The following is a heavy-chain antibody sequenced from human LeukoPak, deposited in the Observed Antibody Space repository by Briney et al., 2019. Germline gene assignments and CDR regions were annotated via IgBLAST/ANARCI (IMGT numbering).Heavy chain of an antibody. V-gene: IGHV4-34*01. CDR2: INHSGST. CDR1: GGSFSGYY. CDR3: ARGPSIVVVPAAFLYDY. Sequence: KPSHSVSLTCAVDGGSFSGYYWSWIRQHPGKGLEWIGEINHSGSTNYNPSLKSRVTISVDTSKNQFSLKLSSVTAADTAVYYCARGPSIVVVPAAFLYDYWGQGTLVTVSS. J-gene: IGHJ4*02. D-gene: IGHD2-2*01.